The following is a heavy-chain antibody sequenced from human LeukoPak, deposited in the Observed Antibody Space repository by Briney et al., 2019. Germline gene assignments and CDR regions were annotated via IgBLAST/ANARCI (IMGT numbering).Heavy chain of an antibody. J-gene: IGHJ4*02. CDR2: FYRSGST. D-gene: IGHD2-2*01. CDR3: ARQKGELIVVVPAAPDY. CDR1: GYSISSGYY. V-gene: IGHV4-38-2*02. Sequence: SETLSLTCTVSGYSISSGYYWGWIRQPPGKGLQWIGSFYRSGSTYYNPSLKSRVTISVDTSKNQFSLRLNSVTAADTAVYYCARQKGELIVVVPAAPDYWGQGTLVTVSS.